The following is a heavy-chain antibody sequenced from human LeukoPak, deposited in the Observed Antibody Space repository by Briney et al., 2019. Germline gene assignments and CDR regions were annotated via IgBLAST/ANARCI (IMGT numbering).Heavy chain of an antibody. Sequence: WVSLSLSCAASGFTFSNCGMYWVRQAPGQGLKWVAVIWYDGNNKYYTDSVQGRFTISRDNSKNTLYLHMNSLRAEDTAVYYCAKDLTSSTTVIDYWGQGTLVIVSS. D-gene: IGHD2-2*01. V-gene: IGHV3-33*06. CDR2: IWYDGNNK. J-gene: IGHJ4*02. CDR1: GFTFSNCG. CDR3: AKDLTSSTTVIDY.